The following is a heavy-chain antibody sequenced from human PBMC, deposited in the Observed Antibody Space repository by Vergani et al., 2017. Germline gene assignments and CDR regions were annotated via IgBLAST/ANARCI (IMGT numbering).Heavy chain of an antibody. V-gene: IGHV3-23*01. CDR2: IINTGET. J-gene: IGHJ4*02. CDR3: ATPLHYCFDTTNCYWGAVDH. Sequence: EVQLLESGGGLVQPGGSLRLSCAVSGFTFTNYAMNWVRHAPGKGLEWVSTIINTGETYYADSVKGRFTISRDNYKNTVYLQMNSLRAEDTAKYYCATPLHYCFDTTNCYWGAVDHWGQGTLVTVSS. D-gene: IGHD2-21*01. CDR1: GFTFTNYA.